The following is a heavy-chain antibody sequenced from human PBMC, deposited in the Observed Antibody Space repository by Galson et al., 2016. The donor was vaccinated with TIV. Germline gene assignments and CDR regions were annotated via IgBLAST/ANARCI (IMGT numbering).Heavy chain of an antibody. CDR3: ARIHRSYGMDV. CDR1: GFTFSSYG. D-gene: IGHD5-18*01. Sequence: SLRLSCAASGFTFSSYGMHWVRQAPGKGLEWVAIISYDGSDKDYTDSVKGRFTISRDKSKNTLYLQMDSVRVEDTATCYCARIHRSYGMDVWGQGTTVTVSS. J-gene: IGHJ6*02. CDR2: ISYDGSDK. V-gene: IGHV3-33*01.